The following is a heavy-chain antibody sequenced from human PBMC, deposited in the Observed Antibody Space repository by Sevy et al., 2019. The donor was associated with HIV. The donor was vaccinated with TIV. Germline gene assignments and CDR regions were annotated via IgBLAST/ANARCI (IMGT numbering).Heavy chain of an antibody. CDR1: GFTFSSYA. V-gene: IGHV3-30-3*02. D-gene: IGHD2-15*01. CDR2: ISYDGSNK. J-gene: IGHJ3*02. CDR3: AKFVVSDIVVVVADAFDI. Sequence: GGSLRLSCAASGFTFSSYAMYWVRQAPGKGLEWVAVISYDGSNKYYADSVKGRFTISRDNSKNTLYLQMNSLRAEDTAVYYCAKFVVSDIVVVVADAFDIWGQGTMVTVSS.